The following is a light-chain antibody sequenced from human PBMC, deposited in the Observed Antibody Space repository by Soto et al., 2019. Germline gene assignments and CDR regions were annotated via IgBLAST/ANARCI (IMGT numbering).Light chain of an antibody. J-gene: IGKJ1*01. CDR3: QQYNNWPRPT. CDR1: QRIXSN. V-gene: IGKV3-15*01. Sequence: IVLTQCPSTLSVSPGERATLSCRASQRIXSNFAWYKQKPGQAPSLLSXRESSRANGIPARFSGSGSGKEFTLTISSLQSEDFAVYFCQQYNNWPRPTFGQGTKVDIK. CDR2: RES.